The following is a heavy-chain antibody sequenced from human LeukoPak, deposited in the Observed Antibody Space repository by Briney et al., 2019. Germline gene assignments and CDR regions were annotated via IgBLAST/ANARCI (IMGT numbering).Heavy chain of an antibody. Sequence: GGSLRLSCAASGFTFSSFWMHWVRHAPGKGLVWVSRINSDVSTTNYADSVRGRFTISRDNARNTLYLQMNSLRAEDTALYYCARETILAVAGDFWGQGTLVTVSS. D-gene: IGHD6-19*01. CDR1: GFTFSSFW. V-gene: IGHV3-74*01. J-gene: IGHJ4*02. CDR3: ARETILAVAGDF. CDR2: INSDVSTT.